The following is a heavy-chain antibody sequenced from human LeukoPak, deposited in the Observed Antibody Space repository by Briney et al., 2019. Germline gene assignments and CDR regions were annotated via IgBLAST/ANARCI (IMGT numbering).Heavy chain of an antibody. CDR2: IYLSGTT. D-gene: IGHD3-10*01. V-gene: IGHV4-38-2*02. Sequence: SETLSLTCSVSGNSISSGHYWGWIRQTPGKGLEWIGSIYLSGTTYYNPSLKSRVTISVDTSKNQFSLKLSSVTAADTAVYYCARHILWFGELLFNWFDPWGQGTLVTVSS. J-gene: IGHJ5*02. CDR1: GNSISSGHY. CDR3: ARHILWFGELLFNWFDP.